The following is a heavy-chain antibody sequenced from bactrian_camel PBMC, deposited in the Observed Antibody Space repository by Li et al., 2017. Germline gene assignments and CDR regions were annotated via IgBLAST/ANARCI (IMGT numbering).Heavy chain of an antibody. V-gene: IGHV3S40*01. CDR3: AAGLKWCRQGYPTADFRY. J-gene: IGHJ6*01. CDR1: GITFSRHD. D-gene: IGHD2*01. Sequence: EVQLVESGGGLVQPGESLRLSCVASGITFSRHDMSWVRQAPGKEVEWVAGITSLPSLFRAASYADSVKGRLTISQDNAKNTVYLELNSLQPDDTATYHCAAGLKWCRQGYPTADFRYLGQGTQVTVS. CDR2: ITSLPSLFRAA.